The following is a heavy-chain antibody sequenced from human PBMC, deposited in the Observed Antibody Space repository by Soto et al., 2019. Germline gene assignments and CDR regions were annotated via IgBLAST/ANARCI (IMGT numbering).Heavy chain of an antibody. CDR3: ARWDYYYGMDA. CDR2: IQNTGST. J-gene: IGHJ6*02. V-gene: IGHV4-61*01. CDR1: GGSVSSHNSY. Sequence: QVQLQESGPGLVEPSETLSLTCIVSGGSVSSHNSYWNWIRQPPGKGLEWIAYIQNTGSTNYNPSLKSRVPISLDTSENHFSLKLSAMTAADTAVYFCARWDYYYGMDAWGQGTTVIVSS.